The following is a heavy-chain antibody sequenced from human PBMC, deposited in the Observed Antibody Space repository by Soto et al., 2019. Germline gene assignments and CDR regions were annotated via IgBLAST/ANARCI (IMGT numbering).Heavy chain of an antibody. CDR1: GFTFSSYA. D-gene: IGHD6-13*01. CDR2: ISGSGGST. CDR3: AKDLLAAAAKYYGMDV. J-gene: IGHJ6*02. Sequence: GGLRLSCAASGFTFSSYAMSWVRQAPGKGLEWVSAISGSGGSTYYADSVKGRFTISRDNSKNTLYLQMNSLRAEDTAVYYCAKDLLAAAAKYYGMDVWGQGTTVTVSS. V-gene: IGHV3-23*01.